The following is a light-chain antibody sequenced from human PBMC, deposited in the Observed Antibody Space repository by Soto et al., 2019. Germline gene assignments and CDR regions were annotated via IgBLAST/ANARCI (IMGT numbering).Light chain of an antibody. Sequence: DIQLTQSPSSLSASVGDRVSITCRVSQGISSYLNWHRQKSGKLPKLLMYSASNWQCGVPSRFSGSGSETDFTLTISCLQPEDVATYYVHRTYNAPITFGQGTRVESK. CDR3: HRTYNAPIT. CDR1: QGISSY. V-gene: IGKV1-27*01. CDR2: SAS. J-gene: IGKJ5*01.